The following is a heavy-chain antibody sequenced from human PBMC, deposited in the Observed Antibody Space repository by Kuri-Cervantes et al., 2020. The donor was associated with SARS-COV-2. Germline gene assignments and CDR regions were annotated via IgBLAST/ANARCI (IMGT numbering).Heavy chain of an antibody. CDR2: SNAGNGNT. D-gene: IGHD2-2*01. CDR1: GYTFTSYA. J-gene: IGHJ4*02. V-gene: IGHV1-3*01. Sequence: ASVKVSCKASGYTFTSYAMHWMRQAPGQRLEWMGWSNAGNGNTKYSQKFQGRVTMTEDTSTDTAYMELSGLRSEDTAVYYCATGRVWTSSHFDYWGQGTLVTVSS. CDR3: ATGRVWTSSHFDY.